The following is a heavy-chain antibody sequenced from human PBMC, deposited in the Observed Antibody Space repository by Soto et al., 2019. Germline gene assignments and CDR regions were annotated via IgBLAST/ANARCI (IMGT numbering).Heavy chain of an antibody. J-gene: IGHJ3*02. Sequence: GGSLRLSCAAPGFTFDDYAMHWVRQAPGKGLEWVSGISWNSGSIGYADSVKGRFTISRDNAKNSLYLQMNSLRAEDTALYYCAKDIGSSGWYDAFDIWGQGTMVTVSS. CDR1: GFTFDDYA. CDR3: AKDIGSSGWYDAFDI. D-gene: IGHD6-19*01. V-gene: IGHV3-9*01. CDR2: ISWNSGSI.